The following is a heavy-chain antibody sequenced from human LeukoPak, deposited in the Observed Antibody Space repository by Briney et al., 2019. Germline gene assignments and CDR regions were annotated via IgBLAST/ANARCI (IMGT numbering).Heavy chain of an antibody. Sequence: SETLSLTCTVSGGSLSSGSYYWSWIRQPAGKGLEWIGRIYTSGSTNYNPSLKSRVTISVDTSKNQFSLKLSSVTAADTAVYYCARDHHSYGPHGDAFDVWGQGTMVTVSS. CDR2: IYTSGST. D-gene: IGHD5-18*01. V-gene: IGHV4-61*02. CDR3: ARDHHSYGPHGDAFDV. CDR1: GGSLSSGSYY. J-gene: IGHJ3*01.